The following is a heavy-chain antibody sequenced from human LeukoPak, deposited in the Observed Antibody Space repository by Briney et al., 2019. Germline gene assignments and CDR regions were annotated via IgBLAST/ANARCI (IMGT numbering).Heavy chain of an antibody. V-gene: IGHV1-2*02. Sequence: ASVKVSCKASGYTFTGYYMHWVRQAPGQGLEWMGWINPNSGGTNYAQKFQGRVTMTRDTSISTAYMELSRLRSDDTAVYYCVREDSYSGGWYGPDYWGQGALVIVSS. J-gene: IGHJ4*02. CDR2: INPNSGGT. CDR1: GYTFTGYY. CDR3: VREDSYSGGWYGPDY. D-gene: IGHD6-19*01.